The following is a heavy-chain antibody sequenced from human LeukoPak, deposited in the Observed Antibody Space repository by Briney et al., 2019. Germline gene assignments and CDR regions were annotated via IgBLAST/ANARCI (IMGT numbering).Heavy chain of an antibody. V-gene: IGHV3-7*01. CDR2: INPDGSGK. Sequence: PGGSLRLSCEAPGFTLSTYWMYWVRQVPGKGLDWVANINPDGSGKRYVDSVKGRFTIARDNADNSLSLQMNSLRAEDTAVYYCASWGAGGNSWGQGTLVTVSS. CDR1: GFTLSTYW. J-gene: IGHJ4*02. D-gene: IGHD3-16*01. CDR3: ASWGAGGNS.